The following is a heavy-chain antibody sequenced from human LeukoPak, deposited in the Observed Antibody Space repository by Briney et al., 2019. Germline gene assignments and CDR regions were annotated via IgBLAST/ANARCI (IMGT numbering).Heavy chain of an antibody. CDR2: IYYRGST. Sequence: SETLSLTCTVSGDSMTGTSHFWDWIRQPPGKGLEWIGSIYYRGSTYYNPSLKSRVTISVDTSKNQFSLKLTSLTAADTAVYYCCGSGWFAGPFGYWGQGALVTVSS. V-gene: IGHV4-39*07. J-gene: IGHJ4*02. CDR1: GDSMTGTSHF. CDR3: CGSGWFAGPFGY. D-gene: IGHD6-19*01.